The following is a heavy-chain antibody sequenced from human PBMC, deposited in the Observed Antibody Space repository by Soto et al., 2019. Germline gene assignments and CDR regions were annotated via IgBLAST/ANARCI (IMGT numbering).Heavy chain of an antibody. D-gene: IGHD2-15*01. CDR3: ANVLLGYCSGGSCYLPPYYFDY. J-gene: IGHJ4*02. CDR1: GFTVSSYA. Sequence: GGSLRLSCAASGFTVSSYAMSWVRQAPGKGLEWVSAISGSGGSTYYAESGKGRFTISRDNSKNTLYLQMNSLRAEDTAVYYCANVLLGYCSGGSCYLPPYYFDYWGQGTLVTVSS. V-gene: IGHV3-23*01. CDR2: ISGSGGST.